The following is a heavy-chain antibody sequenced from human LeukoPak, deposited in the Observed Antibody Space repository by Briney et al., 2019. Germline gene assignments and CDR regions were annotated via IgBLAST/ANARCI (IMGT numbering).Heavy chain of an antibody. V-gene: IGHV4-34*01. CDR3: ARTMLMSSYYFDN. CDR2: INHRGRA. J-gene: IGHJ4*02. CDR1: GGSLSGYY. Sequence: PSETLSLTCAVYGGSLSGYYWSWIRQSPVKGLEWIVEINHRGRASYNPSLESRVTISVDTSRNQFSLRLRSVTAADTALYYCARTMLMSSYYFDNWGLGTQIIVSS. D-gene: IGHD3-10*02.